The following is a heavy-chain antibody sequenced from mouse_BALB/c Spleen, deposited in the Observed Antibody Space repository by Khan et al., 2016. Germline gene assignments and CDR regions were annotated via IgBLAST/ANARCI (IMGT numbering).Heavy chain of an antibody. CDR2: INTYYGDA. D-gene: IGHD2-3*01. CDR1: GYTFTDYA. J-gene: IGHJ2*01. Sequence: QVQLKQSGAELVRPGVSVKISCKGSGYTFTDYAMHWVKQSHAKSLEWIGGINTYYGDATYNQKFKGKATMTVDKSSSTAYMELARLTSEDSAIYYCARGRYHGQGYYFDYGGQGTTLTVSS. CDR3: ARGRYHGQGYYFDY. V-gene: IGHV1S137*01.